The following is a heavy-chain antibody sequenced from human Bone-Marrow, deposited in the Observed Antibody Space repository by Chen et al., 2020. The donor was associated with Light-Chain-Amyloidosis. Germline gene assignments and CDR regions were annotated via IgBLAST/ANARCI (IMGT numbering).Heavy chain of an antibody. D-gene: IGHD2-8*02. CDR3: AKSPRYSTGRFDY. J-gene: IGHJ4*02. CDR1: GFTFDDYA. CDR2: IVGDGRST. V-gene: IGHV3-43*02. Sequence: EVQLVESGGGVVQPGGSLTLSCAASGFTFDDYAMDWVRQAPGKGLEWVSLIVGDGRSTYYADSVKGRFTISRDNNKNSLSLQMNSLKSEDTALYYCAKSPRYSTGRFDYWGQGTLVTVSS.